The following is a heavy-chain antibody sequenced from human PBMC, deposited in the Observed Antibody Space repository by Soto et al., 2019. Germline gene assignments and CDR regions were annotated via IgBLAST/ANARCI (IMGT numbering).Heavy chain of an antibody. J-gene: IGHJ5*02. CDR3: ARDGIDPPRDSWFDP. CDR1: SVSFSGYY. V-gene: IGHV4-34*01. D-gene: IGHD1-1*01. Sequence: SETLSLTCAAYSVSFSGYYWRWIRQPPGKGLEWIGEINHSGSANYNPSLKSRATISVDTTNNQFSLRLTSLTAADTAVYYCARDGIDPPRDSWFDPWGQGTQVTVSS. CDR2: INHSGSA.